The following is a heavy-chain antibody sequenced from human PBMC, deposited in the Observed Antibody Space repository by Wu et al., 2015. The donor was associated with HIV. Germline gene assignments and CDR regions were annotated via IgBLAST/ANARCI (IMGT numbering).Heavy chain of an antibody. J-gene: IGHJ4*02. Sequence: QVQLLQSGAEVRKPGASVRVSCKTSGYIFTDYYMHWVREAPGQGLEWMARVIPSLGTSAYAQRFQGRVTITADESTSTAYMEMTSLRSEDTGLYYCAREPRAAPPNHGDFDYLDSWGQGTLVTVSS. V-gene: IGHV1-69*11. D-gene: IGHD4-17*01. CDR3: AREPRAAPPNHGDFDYLDS. CDR1: GYIFTDYY. CDR2: VIPSLGTS.